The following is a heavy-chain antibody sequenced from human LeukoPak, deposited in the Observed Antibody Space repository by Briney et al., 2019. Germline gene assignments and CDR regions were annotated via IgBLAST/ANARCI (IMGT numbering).Heavy chain of an antibody. J-gene: IGHJ4*02. CDR1: GFTFSSYA. V-gene: IGHV3-23*01. CDR2: ISGSGGST. Sequence: GGSLRLSCAASGFTFSSYAMSWVRQAPGKGLEWVSAISGSGGSTYYADSVKGRFTISRDNSKNTLYLQMNSLRAEDTAVCYCARDTNQYSRFDYWGQGTLVTVSS. D-gene: IGHD6-6*01. CDR3: ARDTNQYSRFDY.